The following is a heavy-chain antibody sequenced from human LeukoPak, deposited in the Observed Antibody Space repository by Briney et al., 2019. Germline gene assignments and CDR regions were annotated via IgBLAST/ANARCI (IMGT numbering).Heavy chain of an antibody. D-gene: IGHD3-9*01. CDR2: IYYTGST. V-gene: IGHV4-59*01. Sequence: SETLSLTCTVSGGSISYYYWTWIRQSPGKGLEWFRQIYYTGSTYYNPSLKRRVTISLDTSRNQFSLNLTSVTAADTAVYYCARGGTYNDILSFDPWGQGTLVTVSS. J-gene: IGHJ5*02. CDR1: GGSISYYY. CDR3: ARGGTYNDILSFDP.